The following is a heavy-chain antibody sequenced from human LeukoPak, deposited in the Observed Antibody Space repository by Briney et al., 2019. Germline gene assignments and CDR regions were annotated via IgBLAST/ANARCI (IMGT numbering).Heavy chain of an antibody. Sequence: ASVKVSCKASGGTFSSYAISWVRQAPGQGLEWMGGIIPIFGTANYARKFQGRVTITADESTSTAYMELSSLRSEDTAVYYCVAMIAARPTDVWGKGTTVTVSS. CDR2: IIPIFGTA. CDR3: VAMIAARPTDV. D-gene: IGHD6-6*01. J-gene: IGHJ6*04. CDR1: GGTFSSYA. V-gene: IGHV1-69*13.